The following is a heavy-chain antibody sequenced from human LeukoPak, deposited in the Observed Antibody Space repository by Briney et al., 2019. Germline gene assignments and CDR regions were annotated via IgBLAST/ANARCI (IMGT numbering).Heavy chain of an antibody. D-gene: IGHD2-2*02. V-gene: IGHV3-53*01. CDR2: IYSGGST. CDR3: ARELVVPAAIRGDYYYYGMDV. J-gene: IGHJ6*02. Sequence: GGSLRLSCAASGFTFSSYAMSWVRQAPGKGLEWVSVIYSGGSTYYADSVKGRFTISRDNSKNTLYLQMNSLRAEDTAVYYCARELVVPAAIRGDYYYYGMDVWGQGTTVTVSS. CDR1: GFTFSSYA.